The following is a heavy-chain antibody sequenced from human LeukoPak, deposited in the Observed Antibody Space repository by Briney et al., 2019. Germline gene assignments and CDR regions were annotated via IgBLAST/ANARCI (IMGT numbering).Heavy chain of an antibody. CDR1: GFTFSSYS. J-gene: IGHJ6*04. V-gene: IGHV3-21*01. CDR3: ARDRNVDIVATGYYYGMDV. D-gene: IGHD5-12*01. CDR2: ISSSSSYI. Sequence: GGSLRLSCAASGFTFSSYSMNWVRQAPGKGLEWVSSISSSSSYIYYADSVKGRFTISRDNAKNSLYLQMNSLRAEDTAVYYCARDRNVDIVATGYYYGMDVWCKGTTVTVSS.